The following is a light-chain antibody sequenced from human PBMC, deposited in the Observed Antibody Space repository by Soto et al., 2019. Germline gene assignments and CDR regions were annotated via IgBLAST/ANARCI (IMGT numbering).Light chain of an antibody. Sequence: IVLTQCAATLSSFPGDRFTPSGMASQYINTRLAWYQHRPGQARRLLIYQTYIRAAGIPARFSASGSGTDFTLTISDVQPEDFAVYYCQQRSSWPGTVGQGTQVEIK. CDR2: QTY. CDR3: QQRSSWPGT. CDR1: QYINTR. J-gene: IGKJ1*01. V-gene: IGKV3-11*01.